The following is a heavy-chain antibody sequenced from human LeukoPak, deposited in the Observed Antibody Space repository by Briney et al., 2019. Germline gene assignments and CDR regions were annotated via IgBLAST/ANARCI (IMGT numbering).Heavy chain of an antibody. J-gene: IGHJ4*02. CDR3: ARDSGPVDTAMALDY. D-gene: IGHD5-18*01. CDR1: GFTFSSYE. V-gene: IGHV3-48*03. Sequence: SGGSLRLSCAASGFTFSSYEMNWVRQAPGKGLEWVSYISSSGSTIYYADSVKGRFTISRDNAKNSLYLQMNSLRAEDTAVYYCARDSGPVDTAMALDYWGQGTLVTVSS. CDR2: ISSSGSTI.